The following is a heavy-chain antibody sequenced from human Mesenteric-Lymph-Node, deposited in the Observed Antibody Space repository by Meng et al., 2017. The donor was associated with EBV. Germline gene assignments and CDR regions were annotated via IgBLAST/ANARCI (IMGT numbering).Heavy chain of an antibody. J-gene: IGHJ4*02. CDR1: CGSFSGSF. Sequence: AHAQQGWGGLFEPSEPLSLPWAVYCGSFSGSFWSWIRQPPGKGLEWIGEINPSGGTNYSPSLKSRVTISLDTSKNQFSLKLSSVTAADTAVYYCARSTRGYSSSWFDYWSQGTLVTVSS. V-gene: IGHV4-34*02. D-gene: IGHD6-13*01. CDR2: INPSGGT. CDR3: ARSTRGYSSSWFDY.